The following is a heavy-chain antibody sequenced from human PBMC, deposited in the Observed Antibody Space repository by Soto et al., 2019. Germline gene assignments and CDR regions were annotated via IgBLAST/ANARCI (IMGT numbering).Heavy chain of an antibody. D-gene: IGHD5-12*01. CDR2: INPRGGST. J-gene: IGHJ3*02. V-gene: IGHV1-46*01. Sequence: AQVKVSCKASGFAFTSYYMYWVRQAPGKGLEGKGIINPRGGSTGYAQKFQGRVTMTRNTSISTAYMELSSLRSEDTAVYYCAGGYGVAFDIWGQGTMVTVSS. CDR3: AGGYGVAFDI. CDR1: GFAFTSYY.